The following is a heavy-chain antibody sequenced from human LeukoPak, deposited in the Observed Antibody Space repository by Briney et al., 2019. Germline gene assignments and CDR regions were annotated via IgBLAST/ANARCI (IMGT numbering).Heavy chain of an antibody. CDR2: INAHNGDT. CDR3: ARGSTSDWPLEY. CDR1: GYTFINYA. D-gene: IGHD2-21*02. Sequence: ASVKVSCTASGYTFINYAIHWVRQAPGQRLEWMGWINAHNGDTKYSQKFQGRVAITRDTSATIVYMELSTLRFGDTAVYYCARGSTSDWPLEYWGRGILVTVSS. J-gene: IGHJ4*02. V-gene: IGHV1-3*01.